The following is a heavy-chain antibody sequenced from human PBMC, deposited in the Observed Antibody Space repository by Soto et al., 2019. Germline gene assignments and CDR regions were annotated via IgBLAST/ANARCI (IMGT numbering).Heavy chain of an antibody. D-gene: IGHD3-3*01. CDR3: ARDSLSVYDFWSYYYYMDV. V-gene: IGHV3-11*01. CDR2: ISSSGSTI. CDR1: GFTFSDYY. J-gene: IGHJ6*03. Sequence: GGSLRLSCAASGFTFSDYYMSWIRQAPGKGLEWVSYISSSGSTIYYADSVKGRFTISRDNAKNSLYLQMNSLRAEDTAVYYCARDSLSVYDFWSYYYYMDVWGKGTTVTVSS.